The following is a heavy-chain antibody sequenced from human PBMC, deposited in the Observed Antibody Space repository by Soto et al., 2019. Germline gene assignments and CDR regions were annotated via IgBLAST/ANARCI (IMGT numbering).Heavy chain of an antibody. CDR2: ISSSGTTT. CDR3: ARGPRYCSTTTCRISNWFDP. D-gene: IGHD2-2*01. J-gene: IGHJ5*02. Sequence: PGGSLRLSCAASEFTFSDYYMSWIRQAPGKGLEWISYISSSGTTTYYADSVKGRFIVSRDNTEKAVFLQMNSLRAEDTAIYHCARGPRYCSTTTCRISNWFDPWGQGILVTVS. V-gene: IGHV3-11*01. CDR1: EFTFSDYY.